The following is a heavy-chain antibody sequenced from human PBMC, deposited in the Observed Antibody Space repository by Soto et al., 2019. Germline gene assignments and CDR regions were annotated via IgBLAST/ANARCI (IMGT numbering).Heavy chain of an antibody. CDR1: GGSISSRSYY. Sequence: SEPMSHTCSVSGGSISSRSYYRGSKRQPPGKGLEWIGSIYYSGSTYYNPSLKSRVTISVDTSKNQFSLKLSSVTAADTAVYYCARQDIVLMVYANDYWGQGTLVTVSS. CDR3: ARQDIVLMVYANDY. J-gene: IGHJ4*02. V-gene: IGHV4-39*01. CDR2: IYYSGST. D-gene: IGHD2-8*01.